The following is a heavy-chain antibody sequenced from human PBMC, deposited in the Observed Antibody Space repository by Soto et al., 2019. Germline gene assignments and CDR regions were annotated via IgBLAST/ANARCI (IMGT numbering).Heavy chain of an antibody. J-gene: IGHJ3*02. D-gene: IGHD3-9*01. Sequence: EVQLVESGGGLIQPGGSLRLSCAASGFSVSGNYMTWVRQAPGKGLEWVSVIYTSGITYYADSVKGRFTISRDNSKSKLHLQLNILRVNDTTVYSCASLNPWLRALDIWGQGPMVTVSS. CDR3: ASLNPWLRALDI. CDR1: GFSVSGNY. V-gene: IGHV3-53*01. CDR2: IYTSGIT.